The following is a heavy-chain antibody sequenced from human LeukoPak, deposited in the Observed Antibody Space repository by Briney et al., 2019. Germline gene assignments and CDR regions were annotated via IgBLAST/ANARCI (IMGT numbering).Heavy chain of an antibody. Sequence: GASVKVSCKASGYTFTAYYMHWVRQAPGQGLEWMGWINPNSGGTNSAQKFQGRVTMTRDTSTSTVYMELSSLRSEDTAVYYCARDSGWWMFDYWGQGTLVTVSS. J-gene: IGHJ4*02. V-gene: IGHV1-2*02. CDR1: GYTFTAYY. CDR2: INPNSGGT. D-gene: IGHD6-19*01. CDR3: ARDSGWWMFDY.